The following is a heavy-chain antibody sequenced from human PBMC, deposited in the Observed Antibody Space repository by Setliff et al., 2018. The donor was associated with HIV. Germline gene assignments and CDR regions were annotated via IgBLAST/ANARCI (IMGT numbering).Heavy chain of an antibody. Sequence: ASVKVSCKASGYTFITYYMHWVRQAPGQGLEWMGIINPSGGSTNYAQKFQGRVTMSRDASTSTVYMELSSLRSEDTAVYYCARDHMSVGAWVGATSRGLFQHWGQGTLVTVSS. J-gene: IGHJ1*01. CDR3: ARDHMSVGAWVGATSRGLFQH. CDR1: GYTFITYY. CDR2: INPSGGST. V-gene: IGHV1-46*01. D-gene: IGHD1-26*01.